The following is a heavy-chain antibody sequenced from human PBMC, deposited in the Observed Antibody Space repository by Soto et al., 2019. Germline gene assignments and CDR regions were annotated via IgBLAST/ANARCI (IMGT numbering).Heavy chain of an antibody. CDR1: GFTFSSYS. CDR2: ISSSSSYI. V-gene: IGHV3-21*01. J-gene: IGHJ4*02. D-gene: IGHD6-6*01. Sequence: PGGSLRLSCAASGFTFSSYSMNWVRQAPGKGLEWVSSISSSSSYIYYADSVKGRFTISRDNAKNSLYLQMNSLRAEDTAVYYCARARGIAARPYYFDYWGQGTLVTVSS. CDR3: ARARGIAARPYYFDY.